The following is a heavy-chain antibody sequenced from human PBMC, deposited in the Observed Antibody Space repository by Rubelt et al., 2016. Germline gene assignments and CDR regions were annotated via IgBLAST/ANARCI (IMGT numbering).Heavy chain of an antibody. CDR2: IRYDGSNK. D-gene: IGHD4-11*01. CDR3: ARDSRDYPNYGMDV. J-gene: IGHJ6*02. V-gene: IGHV3-30*02. Sequence: GGSLRLSCAASGFTFSSYGMHWVRQAPGKGLEWVAFIRYDGSNKYYADSVKGRFTISRDNSKNTLYLQMNSLRAEDTAVYYCARDSRDYPNYGMDVWGQGTTVTVSS. CDR1: GFTFSSYG.